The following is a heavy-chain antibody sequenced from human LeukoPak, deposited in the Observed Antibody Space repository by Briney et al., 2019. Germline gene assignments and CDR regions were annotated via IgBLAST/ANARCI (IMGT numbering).Heavy chain of an antibody. D-gene: IGHD4-11*01. CDR1: GYSISGGYY. J-gene: IGHJ4*02. CDR2: IYHSGNT. CDR3: ATMTTVTMYSYYFDS. V-gene: IGHV4-38-2*02. Sequence: PSETLSLTCTVSGYSISGGYYWGWIRQPPGKGLEWIGTIYHSGNTYYNPSLKSRVTISIDTSKNQFSLKLRSVTATDTAVYSCATMTTVTMYSYYFDSWGQGTLVTVSS.